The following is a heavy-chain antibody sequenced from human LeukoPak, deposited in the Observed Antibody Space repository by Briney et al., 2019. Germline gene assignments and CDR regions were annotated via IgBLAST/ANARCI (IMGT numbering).Heavy chain of an antibody. V-gene: IGHV3-74*01. Sequence: PGGSLRLSCGASGFTFSSYWMHWVRQAPGKGLVWVSRINNDGSSTSYADSVQGRFTISRDNAKNTLYLQMNSLRAEDTAVYYCAKDGDYGDTDYWGQGTLVTVSS. CDR1: GFTFSSYW. J-gene: IGHJ4*02. CDR2: INNDGSST. CDR3: AKDGDYGDTDY. D-gene: IGHD4-17*01.